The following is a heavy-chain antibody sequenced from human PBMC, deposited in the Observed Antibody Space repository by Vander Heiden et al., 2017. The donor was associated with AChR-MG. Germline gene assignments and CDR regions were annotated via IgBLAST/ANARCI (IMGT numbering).Heavy chain of an antibody. CDR1: GYSLSKFP. CDR2: TDREHGET. D-gene: IGHD3-10*02. J-gene: IGHJ3*01. V-gene: IGHV1-24*01. CDR3: ATGLIPIVRGVLGV. Sequence: QVQLIQSGAEVKKPGASVTVSCHVSGYSLSKFPIHWVRQAPGKGLEWMGLTDREHGETLYAQHFEGRFSMTEDTSANMGYMSLKNLRSDDTAVYYCATGLIPIVRGVLGVWGQGTVVTVSS.